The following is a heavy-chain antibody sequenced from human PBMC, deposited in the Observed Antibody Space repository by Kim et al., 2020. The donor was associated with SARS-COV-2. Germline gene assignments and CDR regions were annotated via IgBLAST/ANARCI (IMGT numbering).Heavy chain of an antibody. J-gene: IGHJ6*03. V-gene: IGHV3-30-3*01. CDR1: GFTFSSYA. CDR3: ARDRRSGSYSYYYYMDV. D-gene: IGHD1-26*01. Sequence: GGSLRLSCAASGFTFSSYAMHWVRQAPGKGLEWVAVISYDGSNKYYADSVKGRFTISRDNSKNTLYLQMNSLRAEDTAVYYCARDRRSGSYSYYYYMDVWGKGTTVTVSS. CDR2: ISYDGSNK.